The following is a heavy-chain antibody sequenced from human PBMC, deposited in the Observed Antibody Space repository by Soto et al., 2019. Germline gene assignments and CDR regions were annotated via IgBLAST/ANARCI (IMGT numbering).Heavy chain of an antibody. CDR1: GFTFSSYG. CDR2: ISYDGSNK. J-gene: IGHJ6*02. V-gene: IGHV3-30*18. D-gene: IGHD3-3*01. Sequence: QVQLVESGGGVVQPGRSLRLSCAASGFTFSSYGMHWVRQAPGKGLEWVAVISYDGSNKYYADSVKGRFTISRDNSKNTLYLQMNSLRAEDTAVYYCAKGSYYDFSYGMDVWGQGTTVTVSS. CDR3: AKGSYYDFSYGMDV.